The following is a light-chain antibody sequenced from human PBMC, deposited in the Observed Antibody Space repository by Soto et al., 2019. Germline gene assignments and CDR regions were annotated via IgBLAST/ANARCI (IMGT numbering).Light chain of an antibody. J-gene: IGKJ3*01. Sequence: DIQMTQSPSTLSASVGDRVTITCRASQTISTWLAWYQQKPGKAPKLLIYKASSLESGVPSRFSGSGSGTEFTLTISSLQPDDFATYYCQQYNGYSFTFDPGTKVDIK. CDR1: QTISTW. CDR3: QQYNGYSFT. V-gene: IGKV1-5*03. CDR2: KAS.